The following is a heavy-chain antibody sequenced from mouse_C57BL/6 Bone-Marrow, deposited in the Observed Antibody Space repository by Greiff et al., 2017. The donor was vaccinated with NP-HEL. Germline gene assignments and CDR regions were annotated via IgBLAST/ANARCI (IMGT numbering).Heavy chain of an antibody. CDR3: ARPTTVVAGGYFDV. V-gene: IGHV1-76*01. CDR1: GYTFTDYY. D-gene: IGHD1-1*01. J-gene: IGHJ1*03. CDR2: IYPGSGNT. Sequence: QVQLQQSGAELVRPGASVKLSCKASGYTFTDYYINWVKQRPGQGLEWIARIYPGSGNTYYNEKFKGKATLTAEKSSSTAYMQLSSLTSEDSAVYFCARPTTVVAGGYFDVWGTGTTVTVSS.